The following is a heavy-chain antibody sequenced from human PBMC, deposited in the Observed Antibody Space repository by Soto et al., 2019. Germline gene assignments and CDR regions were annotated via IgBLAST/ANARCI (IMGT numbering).Heavy chain of an antibody. Sequence: GGSLRLSCASSGFTFSSYGMHWFRQAPGKGLEWVAVIWYDGSNKYYADSVKGRFTISRDNSKNTLYLQMNSLRAEDTAVYYCARSAWDYFTDYYYGMDVWGQGTTVTVSS. CDR2: IWYDGSNK. D-gene: IGHD1-26*01. V-gene: IGHV3-33*01. J-gene: IGHJ6*02. CDR3: ARSAWDYFTDYYYGMDV. CDR1: GFTFSSYG.